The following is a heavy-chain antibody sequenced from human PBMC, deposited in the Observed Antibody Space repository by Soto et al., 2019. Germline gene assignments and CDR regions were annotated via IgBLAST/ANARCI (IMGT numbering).Heavy chain of an antibody. V-gene: IGHV4-34*01. CDR2: INHSGST. J-gene: IGHJ5*02. Sequence: SETLSLTCAVYGGSFSGYYWSWIRQPPGKGLEWIGEINHSGSTNYNPSLKSRVTISVDTSKNQFSLKLSSVTAADTAVYYCARVRTSSLTWFDPWGQGTLVTVSS. CDR1: GGSFSGYY. CDR3: ARVRTSSLTWFDP. D-gene: IGHD6-13*01.